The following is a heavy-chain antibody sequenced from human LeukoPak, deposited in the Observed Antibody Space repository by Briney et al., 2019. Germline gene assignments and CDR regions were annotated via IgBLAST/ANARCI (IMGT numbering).Heavy chain of an antibody. V-gene: IGHV3-30*04. CDR3: ARGAEYSSSYLDY. J-gene: IGHJ4*02. CDR1: GFTFSSYA. D-gene: IGHD6-13*01. Sequence: GGSLRLSCAASGFTFSSYAMHWVRQAPGKGLEWVAAISYDGSNKYYADSVKGRFTISRDNSKNTLYLQMNSLRAEDTAVYYCARGAEYSSSYLDYWGQGTLVTVSS. CDR2: ISYDGSNK.